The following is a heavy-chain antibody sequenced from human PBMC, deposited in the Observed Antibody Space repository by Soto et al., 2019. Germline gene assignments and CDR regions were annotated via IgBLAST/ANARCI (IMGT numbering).Heavy chain of an antibody. Sequence: ASVKFSCKASGGTFSSYAISWVRQAPGQGLEWMGGIIPIFGTANYAQKFQGRVTITADESTSTAYMELSSLRSEDTAVYYCARAVYYYDSSADHYYYYGMDVWGQGTTVTVSS. CDR1: GGTFSSYA. CDR3: ARAVYYYDSSADHYYYYGMDV. CDR2: IIPIFGTA. V-gene: IGHV1-69*13. D-gene: IGHD3-22*01. J-gene: IGHJ6*02.